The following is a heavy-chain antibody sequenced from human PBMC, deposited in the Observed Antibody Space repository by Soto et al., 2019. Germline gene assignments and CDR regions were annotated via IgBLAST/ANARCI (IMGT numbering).Heavy chain of an antibody. Sequence: SETLSLTCTVSDGSITRYYWSWIRQPPGKGLEWIGYIYYSGSTNYNPSLKSRVTISVDTSKNQFPLKLNSVTAADTAVYYCARVNYGNYYYYYGMDVWGQGTTVTVSS. J-gene: IGHJ6*02. V-gene: IGHV4-59*01. CDR1: DGSITRYY. CDR3: ARVNYGNYYYYYGMDV. D-gene: IGHD4-17*01. CDR2: IYYSGST.